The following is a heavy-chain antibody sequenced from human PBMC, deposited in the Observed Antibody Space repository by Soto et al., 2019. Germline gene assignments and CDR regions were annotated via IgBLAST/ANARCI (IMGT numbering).Heavy chain of an antibody. CDR2: IPFDGRNQ. J-gene: IGHJ4*02. CDR1: GFTFKNYG. Sequence: PGGSLRLSCAASGFTFKNYGIHWVRQAPGKGLEWVALIPFDGRNQYYGDSVKGRFTISRDNSKNTLYLQMNNLATEDTAVYYCARDQRGYNYGPLDYWGQGILVTSPQ. CDR3: ARDQRGYNYGPLDY. D-gene: IGHD5-18*01. V-gene: IGHV3-30*03.